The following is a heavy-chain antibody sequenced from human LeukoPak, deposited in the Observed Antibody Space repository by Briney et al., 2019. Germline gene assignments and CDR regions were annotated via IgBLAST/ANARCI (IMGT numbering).Heavy chain of an antibody. V-gene: IGHV3-48*01. Sequence: GGSLRLSCAASGLTFSSYSMNWVRQAPGKGLEWVSYISSSSSTIYYADSVKGRFTISRDNAKNSLYLQMNSLRAEDTAVYYCARMYYGSGSYPYFDYWGQGTLVTVSS. CDR2: ISSSSSTI. D-gene: IGHD3-10*01. CDR3: ARMYYGSGSYPYFDY. J-gene: IGHJ4*02. CDR1: GLTFSSYS.